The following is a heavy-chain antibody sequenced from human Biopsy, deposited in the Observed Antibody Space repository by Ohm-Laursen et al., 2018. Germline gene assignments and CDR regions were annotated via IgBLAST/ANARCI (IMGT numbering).Heavy chain of an antibody. CDR2: ISNSGNT. V-gene: IGHV4-59*08. CDR1: GDSINSSY. J-gene: IGHJ4*02. Sequence: GTLSLTWTVSGDSINSSYWSWIRQAPGKGLEWIGFISNSGNTNYNPSLKSRVTISADTSKNQFSLKLGSVTVADTAVFYCARRGSGGRSFDYWGQGSLVTVSS. D-gene: IGHD2-15*01. CDR3: ARRGSGGRSFDY.